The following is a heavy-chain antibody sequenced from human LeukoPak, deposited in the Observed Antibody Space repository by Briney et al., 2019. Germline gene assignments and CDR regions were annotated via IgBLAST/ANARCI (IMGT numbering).Heavy chain of an antibody. Sequence: PSETLSLTCTVSGGSINNYYWSWIRQPPGKGLEWIGYIYYRGYTNYNSSLKSRVAISVDMSKNQFSLKLTSVTAADTAVYYCARVLYCGGDCYSAVFDNWGQGTLVTVSS. CDR2: IYYRGYT. CDR1: GGSINNYY. D-gene: IGHD2-21*02. CDR3: ARVLYCGGDCYSAVFDN. V-gene: IGHV4-59*01. J-gene: IGHJ4*02.